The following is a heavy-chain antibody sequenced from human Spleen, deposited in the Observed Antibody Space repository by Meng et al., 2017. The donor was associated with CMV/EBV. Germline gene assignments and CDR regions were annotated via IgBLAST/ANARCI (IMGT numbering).Heavy chain of an antibody. Sequence: GESLKISCEASGFIFSSYEMNWVRQAPGKGLEWVSYISSGRSGNTIHYADSVKGRFTISRDNAKNSVYLQMNSLRAEDTAVYYCAKVVPGKVGTPLDYWGQGTLVTVSS. CDR3: AKVVPGKVGTPLDY. D-gene: IGHD1-26*01. CDR1: GFIFSSYE. J-gene: IGHJ4*02. CDR2: ISSGRSGNTI. V-gene: IGHV3-48*03.